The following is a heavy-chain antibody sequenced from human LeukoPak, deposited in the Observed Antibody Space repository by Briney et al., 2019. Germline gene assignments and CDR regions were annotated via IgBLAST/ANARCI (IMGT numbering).Heavy chain of an antibody. CDR3: ARHQSYGSGTYYAPFDN. CDR2: IYYSGST. CDR1: GGSVSSSSYH. V-gene: IGHV4-39*01. Sequence: PSETLSLTCTVSGGSVSSSSYHWGWIRQPPMKGLEWIGSIYYSGSTEYNLSLKSRVTISVDTSRNQFSLKLSSVTAADTAVYYCARHQSYGSGTYYAPFDNWGQGILVTVSS. J-gene: IGHJ4*02. D-gene: IGHD3-10*01.